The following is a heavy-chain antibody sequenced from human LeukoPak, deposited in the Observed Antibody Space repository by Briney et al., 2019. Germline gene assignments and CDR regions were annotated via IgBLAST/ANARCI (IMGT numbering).Heavy chain of an antibody. D-gene: IGHD5-18*01. Sequence: GGSLRLSCAASGFTFSSYAMSWVRQAPGKGLEWVSAISGSGGSTYYADSVKGRFTISRDSSKNTVYLQMNSLRAEDTAIYFCAKDLNSPKYWGQGTLVTVSS. CDR1: GFTFSSYA. J-gene: IGHJ4*02. CDR2: ISGSGGST. V-gene: IGHV3-23*01. CDR3: AKDLNSPKY.